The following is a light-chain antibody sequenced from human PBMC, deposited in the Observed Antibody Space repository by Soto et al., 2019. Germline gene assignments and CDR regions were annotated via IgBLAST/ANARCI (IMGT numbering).Light chain of an antibody. J-gene: IGLJ2*01. CDR3: SSYTSSSTPVV. CDR1: SCDVGGYNY. CDR2: DIS. Sequence: QSVLTQPASVSGSPGQWITISCTGTSCDVGGYNYVSWYQQHPGKAPKLMIYDISNRPSGVSNRFSGSKSGNTASLTISGLQAEDEADYYCSSYTSSSTPVVFGGGTKLTVL. V-gene: IGLV2-14*01.